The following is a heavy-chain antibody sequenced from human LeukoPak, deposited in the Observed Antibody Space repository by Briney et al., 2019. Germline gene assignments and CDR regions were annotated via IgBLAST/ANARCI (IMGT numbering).Heavy chain of an antibody. CDR3: AKVSYSRDGYNYGDY. V-gene: IGHV3-43*02. CDR2: ISGDGGST. CDR1: GFTFDDYA. J-gene: IGHJ4*02. D-gene: IGHD5-24*01. Sequence: GGSLRLSCAAFGFTFDDYAMHWVRQAPGKGLEWVSLISGDGGSTYYADSVKGRFTISRDNSKNSLYLQMNSLRTEDTALYYCAKVSYSRDGYNYGDYWGQGTLVTVSS.